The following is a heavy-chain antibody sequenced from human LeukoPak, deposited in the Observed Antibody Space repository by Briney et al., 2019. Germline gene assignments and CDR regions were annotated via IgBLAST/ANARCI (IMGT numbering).Heavy chain of an antibody. CDR1: GFTVSRNY. CDR2: IWYDGSNN. Sequence: GGSLRLSCAASGFTVSRNYMSWVRQAPGKGLEWVAVIWYDGSNNYYAESVKGRFTTSRDNSKNTLYLQMNSLRAEDTAVYYCARDPGNSGDYYFDYWGQGTLVSVSS. CDR3: ARDPGNSGDYYFDY. V-gene: IGHV3-33*08. D-gene: IGHD4-17*01. J-gene: IGHJ4*02.